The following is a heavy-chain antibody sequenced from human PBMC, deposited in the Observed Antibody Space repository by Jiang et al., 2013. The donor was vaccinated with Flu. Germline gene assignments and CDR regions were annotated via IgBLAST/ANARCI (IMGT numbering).Heavy chain of an antibody. D-gene: IGHD4-11*01. V-gene: IGHV3-23*01. Sequence: QLLESGGGLVQPGGSLRLSCAASGFTFSSYAMSWVRQAPGKGLEWVSAISGSGGSTYYADSVKGRFTISRDNSKNTLYLQMNSLRAEDTAVYYCATGGDSNYGAPDFEYWGQGTLVTVSS. J-gene: IGHJ4*02. CDR3: ATGGDSNYGAPDFEY. CDR2: ISGSGGST. CDR1: GFTFSSYA.